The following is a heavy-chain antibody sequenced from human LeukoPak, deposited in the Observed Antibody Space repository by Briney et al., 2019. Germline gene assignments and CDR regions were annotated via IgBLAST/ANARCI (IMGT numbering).Heavy chain of an antibody. Sequence: SETLSLTCTVSGGSISSHYWSWIRQPPGKGLEWIGYIYYSGSTNYNPSLKSRVTISVDTSKNQFSLKLSSVTAADTAVYYCARLGIPDYWGRGTLVTVSS. CDR1: GGSISSHY. CDR3: ARLGIPDY. D-gene: IGHD1-1*01. J-gene: IGHJ4*02. CDR2: IYYSGST. V-gene: IGHV4-59*11.